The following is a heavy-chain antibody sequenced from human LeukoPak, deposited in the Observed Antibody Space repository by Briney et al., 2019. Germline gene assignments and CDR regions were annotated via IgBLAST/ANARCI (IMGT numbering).Heavy chain of an antibody. J-gene: IGHJ4*02. CDR3: AKDHTFGGGSVKNYFDY. D-gene: IGHD3-16*02. CDR2: NSGSGGST. V-gene: IGHV3-23*01. CDR1: GFTFSSYA. Sequence: GGSLRLSCAASGFTFSSYAMSWVPQATGKGLEWVSDNSGSGGSTYCADSVKGRFPSSSDNYNNTLYLQMNSLRAEDTAVYYCAKDHTFGGGSVKNYFDYWGERTLVTVSS.